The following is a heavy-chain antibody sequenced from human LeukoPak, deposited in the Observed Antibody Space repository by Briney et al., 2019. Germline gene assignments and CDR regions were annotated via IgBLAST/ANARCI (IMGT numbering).Heavy chain of an antibody. Sequence: GASLEISCEGSGSIFTSYWSGWVRQLPGEGLEWMGIIYPGDSDTRYSPSFQGQVTISADKSISTAYLQRSSLKASDTAMYYCARQRKPYYYGSGSYTSNWFDPWGQGTLVTVSS. V-gene: IGHV5-51*01. CDR1: GSIFTSYW. CDR3: ARQRKPYYYGSGSYTSNWFDP. D-gene: IGHD3-10*01. CDR2: IYPGDSDT. J-gene: IGHJ5*02.